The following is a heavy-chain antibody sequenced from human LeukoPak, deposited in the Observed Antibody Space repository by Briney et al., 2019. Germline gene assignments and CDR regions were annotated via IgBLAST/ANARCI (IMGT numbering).Heavy chain of an antibody. CDR1: GDSISSGDYY. CDR2: IYYSGST. CDR3: ARRISPTYYDILTGYYRVNNWFDP. Sequence: SQTLSLTCTVSGDSISSGDYYWSWIRQPPGKGLEWIGYIYYSGSTNYNPSLKSRVTISVDTSKNQFSLKLSSVTAADTAVYYCARRISPTYYDILTGYYRVNNWFDPWGQEPWSPSPQ. J-gene: IGHJ5*02. V-gene: IGHV4-61*08. D-gene: IGHD3-9*01.